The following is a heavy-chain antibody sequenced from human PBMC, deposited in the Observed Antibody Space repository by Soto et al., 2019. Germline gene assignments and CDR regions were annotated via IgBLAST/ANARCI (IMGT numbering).Heavy chain of an antibody. CDR2: INHSGST. CDR1: GGSFSGYY. J-gene: IGHJ6*02. Sequence: QVQLQQWGAGLLKPSETLSLTCAVYGGSFSGYYWSWIRQPPGKGLEWIGEINHSGSTNYNPSLKSRVTISVDTSKNQFSLKLSSVTAADTAVYYCARGSLVGYCSGGSCRRYYYYGMDVWGQGTTVTVS. CDR3: ARGSLVGYCSGGSCRRYYYYGMDV. V-gene: IGHV4-34*01. D-gene: IGHD2-15*01.